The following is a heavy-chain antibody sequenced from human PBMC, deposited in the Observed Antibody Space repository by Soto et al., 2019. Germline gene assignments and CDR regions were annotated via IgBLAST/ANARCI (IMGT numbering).Heavy chain of an antibody. Sequence: EVQLLESGGGLVQPRGSLRLSCAATGFTFGSYAMNWVRQTPGKGLEWVSAISGSGGATHYADSVKGRFTISRDNSKSTLHLQMNSMRVDDTAVYYCANDRAYYYRMGRSGMAVWGQGTTVIVSS. CDR3: ANDRAYYYRMGRSGMAV. CDR1: GFTFGSYA. V-gene: IGHV3-23*01. J-gene: IGHJ6*02. D-gene: IGHD2-8*01. CDR2: ISGSGGAT.